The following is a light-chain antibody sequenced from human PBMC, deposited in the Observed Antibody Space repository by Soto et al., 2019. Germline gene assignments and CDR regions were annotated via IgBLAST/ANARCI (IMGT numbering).Light chain of an antibody. CDR3: KSYDITLSGYV. CDR1: SSNIGAGYD. J-gene: IGLJ1*01. Sequence: QSVLTQPPSLSGAPGQRVTISCTGSSSNIGAGYDVHWYQRLPGTAPKLLIYTNTNRPSGVPDRFSGSKSGPSASLAITGLQVDHEADSYCKSYDITLSGYVFGAGTKVTVL. V-gene: IGLV1-40*01. CDR2: TNT.